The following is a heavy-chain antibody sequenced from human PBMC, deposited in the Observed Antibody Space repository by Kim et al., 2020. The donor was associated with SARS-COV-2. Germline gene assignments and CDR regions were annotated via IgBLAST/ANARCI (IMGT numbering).Heavy chain of an antibody. D-gene: IGHD6-13*01. CDR1: GGSISSSSYY. V-gene: IGHV4-39*01. J-gene: IGHJ4*02. CDR3: ARTGIAAAGRGDDY. Sequence: SETLSLTCTVSGGSISSSSYYWGWIRQPPGKGLEWIGSIYYSGSTYYNPSLKGRVTISVDTSKNQFSLKLSSVTAADTAVYYCARTGIAAAGRGDDYWGQGTLVTVSS. CDR2: IYYSGST.